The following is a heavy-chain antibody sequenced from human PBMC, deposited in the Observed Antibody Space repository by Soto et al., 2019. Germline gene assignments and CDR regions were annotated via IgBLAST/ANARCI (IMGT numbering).Heavy chain of an antibody. CDR2: VYHSGSI. Sequence: QVQLQESGPGLVTPSGTLSLTCAVSGGSITTTDWWSWVRQPPGKGLEWIGEVYHSGSINYNPSLKTRATLSVDKPKNQFSLKMSSVTAADTAVYYCAKNGFYSMDVWGRGTTVTVS. CDR3: AKNGFYSMDV. J-gene: IGHJ6*03. CDR1: GGSITTTDW. V-gene: IGHV4-4*02.